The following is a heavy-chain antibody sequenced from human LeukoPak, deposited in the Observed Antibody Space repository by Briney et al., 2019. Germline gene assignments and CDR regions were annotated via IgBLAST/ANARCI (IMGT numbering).Heavy chain of an antibody. J-gene: IGHJ4*02. CDR3: TSFYGSGRRYFDY. CDR1: GFTFSNAW. CDR2: IKSKTDGGTT. V-gene: IGHV3-15*01. D-gene: IGHD3-10*01. Sequence: GGSLRLSCAASGFTFSNAWMSWVRQAPGKGLEWVGRIKSKTDGGTTDYAAPVKGRFTISRDDSKNTLYLQMNSLKTEDTAVYYCTSFYGSGRRYFDYWGQGTLVTVSS.